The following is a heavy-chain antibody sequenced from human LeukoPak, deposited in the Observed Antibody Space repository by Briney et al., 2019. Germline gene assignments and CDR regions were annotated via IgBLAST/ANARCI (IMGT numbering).Heavy chain of an antibody. J-gene: IGHJ6*04. Sequence: SQTLSLTCIVSGGSISSGDYYWSWIRQPPGKGLEWIGYIYYSGSTYYNPSLKSRVTISVDTSKNQFSLKLSSVTAADTAVYYCARDRPGDSYGMDVWGKGTTVTVSS. CDR1: GGSISSGDYY. CDR3: ARDRPGDSYGMDV. D-gene: IGHD3-10*01. V-gene: IGHV4-30-4*01. CDR2: IYYSGST.